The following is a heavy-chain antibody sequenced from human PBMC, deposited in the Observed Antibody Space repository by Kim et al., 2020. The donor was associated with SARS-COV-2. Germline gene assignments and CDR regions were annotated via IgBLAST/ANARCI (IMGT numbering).Heavy chain of an antibody. D-gene: IGHD6-19*01. Sequence: GGSLRLSCAASGFTFDDYAMHWVRQAPGKGLEWVSGISWNSGSIGYADSVKGRFTISRDNAKNSLYLQMNSLRAEDTALYYCAKEARQWLDAEYFQHWGQGTLVTVSS. CDR1: GFTFDDYA. CDR2: ISWNSGSI. V-gene: IGHV3-9*01. CDR3: AKEARQWLDAEYFQH. J-gene: IGHJ1*01.